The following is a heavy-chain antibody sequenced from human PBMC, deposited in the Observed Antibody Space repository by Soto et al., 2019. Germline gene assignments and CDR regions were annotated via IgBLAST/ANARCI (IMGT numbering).Heavy chain of an antibody. CDR3: AKTRRYCTTTTCQYFYYDMDV. D-gene: IGHD2-2*01. CDR2: ISGSGGST. V-gene: IGHV3-23*01. Sequence: EVQLLESGGGLVQPGGSLRLSCAASGFTFSTYGMSWARQAPWKGLEWVSGISGSGGSTYYADSVKGRFTLSRDNSKNTLYLQMNSLRAEDTAIYYCAKTRRYCTTTTCQYFYYDMDVWGQGTTVIVSS. J-gene: IGHJ6*02. CDR1: GFTFSTYG.